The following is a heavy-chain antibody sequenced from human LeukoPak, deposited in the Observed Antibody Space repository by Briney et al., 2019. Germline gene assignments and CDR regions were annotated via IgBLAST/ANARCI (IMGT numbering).Heavy chain of an antibody. CDR1: NDSISNYY. J-gene: IGHJ4*02. V-gene: IGHV4-59*01. CDR2: IDYRGST. CDR3: ARALRGGNSYGYLDY. Sequence: SETLSLTCTVSNDSISNYYWSWIRQPPGKGLEWIAYIDYRGSTTNNPSLRSRITISVDTSRNQFSLKLRSVTAVDTAVYYCARALRGGNSYGYLDYWGQGTLVTVSS. D-gene: IGHD5-18*01.